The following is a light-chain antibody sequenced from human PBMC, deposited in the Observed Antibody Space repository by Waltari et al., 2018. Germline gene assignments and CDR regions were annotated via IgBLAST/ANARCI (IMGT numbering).Light chain of an antibody. J-gene: IGKJ2*01. CDR1: QNIDTF. V-gene: IGKV1-39*01. CDR3: QQSHTMLYT. CDR2: GAS. Sequence: DIQLTQSPSSLSASLGDRVTITCRASQNIDTFLNWYQQRPGNAPKVLIYGASSLQTGVPSRFSGSGSGTQFTLTIRSLQPDDFATYYCQQSHTMLYTFGQGTKLEIK.